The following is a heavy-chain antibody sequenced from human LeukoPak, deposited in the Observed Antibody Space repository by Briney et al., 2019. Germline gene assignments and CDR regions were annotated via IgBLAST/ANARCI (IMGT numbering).Heavy chain of an antibody. Sequence: GGSLRLSCADSGFTFCYYWMHWIRQAPGKGPVWVSRISTDGSSISYADSVKGRFTISRDSAKNTLYLQMNSPTAEDTAVYYCARGLTRLARSTMDHWGQGTLVTVSS. CDR1: GFTFCYYW. CDR2: ISTDGSSI. CDR3: ARGLTRLARSTMDH. J-gene: IGHJ4*02. V-gene: IGHV3-74*01. D-gene: IGHD2-2*01.